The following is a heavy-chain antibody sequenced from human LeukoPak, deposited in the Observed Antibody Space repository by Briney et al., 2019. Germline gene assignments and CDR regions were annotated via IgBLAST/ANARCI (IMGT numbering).Heavy chain of an antibody. V-gene: IGHV3-23*01. CDR3: AKGSWDVVAGVTRGAPFDY. Sequence: GGSLRLSCAASGFSFTDYYMTWIRQAPGKGLEWVSAISGSGGSTYYADSVKGRFTISRDNSKNTLYLQMNSLRAEDTAVYYCAKGSWDVVAGVTRGAPFDYWGQGTLVTVSS. J-gene: IGHJ4*02. D-gene: IGHD2-2*01. CDR1: GFSFTDYY. CDR2: ISGSGGST.